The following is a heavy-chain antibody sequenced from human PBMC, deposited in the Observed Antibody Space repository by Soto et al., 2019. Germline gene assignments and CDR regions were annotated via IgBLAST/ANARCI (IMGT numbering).Heavy chain of an antibody. CDR2: ISYDGSNK. V-gene: IGHV3-30*18. CDR1: GFTFSSYG. Sequence: QVQLVASGGGVVQPGRSLRLSCAASGFTFSSYGMHWVRQAPGKGLEWVAVISYDGSNKYYADSVKGRFTISRDNSKNTLYLQMNSLRAEDTAVYYCAKDMGDGYSSEDYWGQGTLVTVSS. J-gene: IGHJ4*02. CDR3: AKDMGDGYSSEDY. D-gene: IGHD5-18*01.